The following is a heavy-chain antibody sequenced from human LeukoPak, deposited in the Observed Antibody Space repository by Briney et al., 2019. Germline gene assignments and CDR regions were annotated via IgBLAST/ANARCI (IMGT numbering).Heavy chain of an antibody. CDR3: ATEIPYYYDSSGRPTAGFDY. CDR1: GGTFNSYA. D-gene: IGHD3-22*01. V-gene: IGHV1-69*01. Sequence: ASVKVSCKASGGTFNSYAISWVRQAPGQGLEWMGGIIPIFGTPKYAQKYQGRVTVTADESTSTAYMELSSLRSEDTAVYYCATEIPYYYDSSGRPTAGFDYWGQGTLVTVSS. J-gene: IGHJ4*02. CDR2: IIPIFGTP.